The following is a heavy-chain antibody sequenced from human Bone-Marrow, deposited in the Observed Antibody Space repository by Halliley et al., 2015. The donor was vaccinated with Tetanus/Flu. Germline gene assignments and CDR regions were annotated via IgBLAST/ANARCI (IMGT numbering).Heavy chain of an antibody. D-gene: IGHD6-19*01. CDR3: ARRIAVANTGHYFDY. J-gene: IGHJ4*02. V-gene: IGHV5-51*01. CDR1: GYSFTAYW. Sequence: VQLVQSGAEVKEPGESLKISCKASGYSFTAYWIGWVRHMPGEGLEWIGFIYPGDSSTRYSPSFQGQITISADKSIRTAYLQWSSLQAADTAVYYCARRIAVANTGHYFDYWGQGTLVTVSS. CDR2: IYPGDSST.